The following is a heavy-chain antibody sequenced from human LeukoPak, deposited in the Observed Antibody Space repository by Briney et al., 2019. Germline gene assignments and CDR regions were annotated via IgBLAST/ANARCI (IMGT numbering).Heavy chain of an antibody. CDR2: IYTSGST. CDR1: GGSISSGSYY. Sequence: PSETLSLTCTVSGGSISSGSYYWSWIRQPAGKGLEWIGRIYTSGSTNYNPSLKSRVTISVDTSKNQFSLKLSSVTAADTAVYYCARSALSGYFDYWGQGTLVTVSS. J-gene: IGHJ4*02. CDR3: ARSALSGYFDY. D-gene: IGHD3-3*01. V-gene: IGHV4-61*02.